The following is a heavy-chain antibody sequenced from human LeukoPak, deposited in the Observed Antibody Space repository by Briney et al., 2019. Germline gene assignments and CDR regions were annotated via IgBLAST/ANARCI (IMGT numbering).Heavy chain of an antibody. J-gene: IGHJ6*03. CDR3: AKNWLGGYYYYYYMDV. D-gene: IGHD3-10*01. Sequence: GGSLRLSCAASGFTFSSYAMSWVRQAPGKGLEWVSAISGSGGSTYYADSVKGRFTISRDNSKNTLYPQMNSLRAEDTAVYYCAKNWLGGYYYYYYMDVWGKGTTVTVSS. CDR1: GFTFSSYA. CDR2: ISGSGGST. V-gene: IGHV3-23*01.